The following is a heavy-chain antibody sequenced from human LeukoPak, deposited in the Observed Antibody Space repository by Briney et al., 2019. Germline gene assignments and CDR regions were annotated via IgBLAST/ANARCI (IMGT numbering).Heavy chain of an antibody. CDR3: TTDITMIVVVTIDY. D-gene: IGHD3-22*01. V-gene: IGHV3-15*07. CDR1: GFTFSNAW. CDR2: IKSKTDGGTT. Sequence: GGSLRISCAASGFTFSNAWMSWVRKAPGKGLEWVGRIKSKTDGGTTDYAARVKGRFTISRDDSKNTLYLQMNSLKTEDTAVYYCTTDITMIVVVTIDYWGQGTLVTVSS. J-gene: IGHJ4*02.